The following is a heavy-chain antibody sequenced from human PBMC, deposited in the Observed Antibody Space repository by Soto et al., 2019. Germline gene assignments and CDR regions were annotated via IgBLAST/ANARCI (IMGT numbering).Heavy chain of an antibody. D-gene: IGHD2-8*02. Sequence: SETLSLTCTVSGGSITRGGYYWSWIRQHPGKGLEWIGYIYNSGTTYYNPSLKSRVTISVDTSKNQFSLKLTSVTAADTAVYYCARDKITGLFDYWGQGTLVTVS. J-gene: IGHJ4*02. CDR3: ARDKITGLFDY. CDR2: IYNSGTT. CDR1: GGSITRGGYY. V-gene: IGHV4-31*03.